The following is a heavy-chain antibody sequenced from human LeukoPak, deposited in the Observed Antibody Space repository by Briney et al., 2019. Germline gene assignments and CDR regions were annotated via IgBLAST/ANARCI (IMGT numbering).Heavy chain of an antibody. CDR2: IYYSGST. CDR1: GGAISSYY. D-gene: IGHD6-19*01. Sequence: SETLSLTCTVSGGAISSYYWSWIRQPPGKGLEWIGYIYYSGSTNYNPSLKSRVTISVDTSKNQFSLKLSSVTAADTAVYYCARSRSSSGWYEEFDYWGRGTLVTVSS. J-gene: IGHJ4*02. CDR3: ARSRSSSGWYEEFDY. V-gene: IGHV4-59*08.